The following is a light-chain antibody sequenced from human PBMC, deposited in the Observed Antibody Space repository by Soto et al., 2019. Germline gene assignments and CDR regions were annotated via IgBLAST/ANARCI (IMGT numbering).Light chain of an antibody. Sequence: QSALTQPASVSGSPGQSITISCTGTSSDVGDYNYVSWYQQYPGKVPKLMIYDVSNRPSGVSNRFSGSKSGNTASLTISGLQAEDEADYYCSSYTSSSTLVFGGGTKVTVL. V-gene: IGLV2-14*03. CDR2: DVS. CDR1: SSDVGDYNY. J-gene: IGLJ2*01. CDR3: SSYTSSSTLV.